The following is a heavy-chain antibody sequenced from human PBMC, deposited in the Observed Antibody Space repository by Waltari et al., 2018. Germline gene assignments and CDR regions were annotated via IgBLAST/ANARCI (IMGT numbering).Heavy chain of an antibody. CDR3: VKDGDFFGSGYDAFDV. J-gene: IGHJ3*01. V-gene: IGHV3-30*02. CDR2: IRYDGNNK. CDR1: GFTFSNFG. D-gene: IGHD4-17*01. Sequence: VQLEEFGGGVVPPGGSLTLSCAASGFTFSNFGMHWVRQAPGKGLEWLTFIRYDGNNKYHADSVKGRFIISRDNSKNTLYLQINSLRADDTATYYCVKDGDFFGSGYDAFDVWGQGTMVTVSS.